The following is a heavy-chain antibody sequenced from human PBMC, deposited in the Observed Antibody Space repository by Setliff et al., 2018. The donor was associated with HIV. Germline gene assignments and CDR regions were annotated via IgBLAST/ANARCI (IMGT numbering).Heavy chain of an antibody. V-gene: IGHV4-59*08. D-gene: IGHD3-16*01. Sequence: KPSETLSLTCTVSGGSISTYYWSWIRQPPGKELEWIGYIYYSGNTKYNPSLQSRVTISVDTSKNQFSLNLTSVTAADTAVYYCARPPRGGRWYFDLWGRGTLVTVSS. J-gene: IGHJ2*01. CDR3: ARPPRGGRWYFDL. CDR2: IYYSGNT. CDR1: GGSISTYY.